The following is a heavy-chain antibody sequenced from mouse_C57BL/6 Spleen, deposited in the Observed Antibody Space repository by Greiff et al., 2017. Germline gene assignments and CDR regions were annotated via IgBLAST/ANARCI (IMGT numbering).Heavy chain of an antibody. CDR3: AIDGVIYYGREAWFAY. D-gene: IGHD2-1*01. J-gene: IGHJ3*01. CDR2: IHPNSGST. Sequence: QVQLKQPGAELVKPGASVKLSCKASGYTFTSYWMHWVKQRPGQGLEWIGMIHPNSGSTNYNEKFKSKATLTVDKSSSTAYMQLSSLTSEDSAVYYCAIDGVIYYGREAWFAYWGQGTLVTVSA. CDR1: GYTFTSYW. V-gene: IGHV1-64*01.